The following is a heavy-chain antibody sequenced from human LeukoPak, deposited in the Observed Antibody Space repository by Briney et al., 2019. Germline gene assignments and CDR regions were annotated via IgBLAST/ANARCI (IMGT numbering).Heavy chain of an antibody. D-gene: IGHD6-19*01. Sequence: PSETLSLTCSVSGGSISSYYWSWIRQPPGKGLEWIGHIYYRGDTKYNPSLKSRVTISLDTSKQQFSLRLTSVSAADTAAYYWARLSGPSGGPVSFFGLDVWGQGTTVAVSS. CDR2: IYYRGDT. V-gene: IGHV4-59*08. CDR3: ARLSGPSGGPVSFFGLDV. J-gene: IGHJ6*02. CDR1: GGSISSYY.